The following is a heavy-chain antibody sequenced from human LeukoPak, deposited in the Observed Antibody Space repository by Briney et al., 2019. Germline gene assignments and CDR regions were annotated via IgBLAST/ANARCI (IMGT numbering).Heavy chain of an antibody. V-gene: IGHV3-21*06. D-gene: IGHD3-22*01. J-gene: IGHJ4*02. Sequence: GGSLRLSCAASGFTFSSYSMNWVRQAPGKGLEWVSSISSDTSYIYYADSVKGRYTISRDNAKNSLYLQMNSLRAEDTVVYYCARDRHGSGCLDYWGQGTLVTVSS. CDR1: GFTFSSYS. CDR2: ISSDTSYI. CDR3: ARDRHGSGCLDY.